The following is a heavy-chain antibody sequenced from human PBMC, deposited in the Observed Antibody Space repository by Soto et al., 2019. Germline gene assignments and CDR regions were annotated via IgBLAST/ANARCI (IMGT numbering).Heavy chain of an antibody. CDR1: AGSITGGDYY. Sequence: SEALYHTCTLSAGSITGGDYYWSWVRQPPGKGLELIGYIYYSGSTYYNPSLKRGVTISVDTSKNQLSLKLSSVTAADQALYYCARGRLLLLQNSDSWGQGT. D-gene: IGHD3-16*01. J-gene: IGHJ4*02. CDR2: IYYSGST. V-gene: IGHV4-30-4*01. CDR3: ARGRLLLLQNSDS.